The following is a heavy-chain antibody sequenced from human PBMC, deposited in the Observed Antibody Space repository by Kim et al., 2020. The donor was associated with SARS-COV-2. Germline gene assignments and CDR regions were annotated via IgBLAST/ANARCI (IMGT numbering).Heavy chain of an antibody. V-gene: IGHV4-59*08. Sequence: SETLSLTCTVSGGPISDYYWSWIRQSPGKGLEWIGFIYHSGSTNYNPSLRSRVTISLDTSKNQFSLKLSSVTAADTAVYHCARKGRGLSYFDYWGQGSLVTVSS. CDR1: GGPISDYY. CDR3: ARKGRGLSYFDY. D-gene: IGHD3-10*01. CDR2: IYHSGST. J-gene: IGHJ4*02.